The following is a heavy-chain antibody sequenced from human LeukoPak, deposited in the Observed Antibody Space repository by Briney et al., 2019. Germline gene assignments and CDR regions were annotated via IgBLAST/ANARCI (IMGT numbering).Heavy chain of an antibody. D-gene: IGHD2-2*01. CDR3: ARVRGGDCSSTSCSYWPFDY. CDR2: IIPIFGTA. V-gene: IGHV1-69*13. CDR1: GGTFNSYA. J-gene: IGHJ4*02. Sequence: ASVKVSCKASGGTFNSYAISWVRQAPGQGLEWMGGIIPIFGTANYAQKFQGRVTITADESTSTAYMELSSLRSGDTAVYYRARVRGGDCSSTSCSYWPFDYWGQGTLVTVST.